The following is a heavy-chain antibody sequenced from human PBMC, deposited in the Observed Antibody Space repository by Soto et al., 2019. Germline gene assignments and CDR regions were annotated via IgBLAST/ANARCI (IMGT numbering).Heavy chain of an antibody. V-gene: IGHV1-18*01. CDR2: ISAYNGNT. CDR1: GYTFTSYG. CDR3: ARDVLHYDILTGYYLRYFDY. D-gene: IGHD3-9*01. Sequence: QVQLVQSGAEVKKPGASVKVSCKASGYTFTSYGISWVRQAPGQGLEWMGWISAYNGNTNYAQKLQGRVTMTTDTSTSTAYMELRSLRSDDTAVYYCARDVLHYDILTGYYLRYFDYWGQGTLVTVSS. J-gene: IGHJ4*02.